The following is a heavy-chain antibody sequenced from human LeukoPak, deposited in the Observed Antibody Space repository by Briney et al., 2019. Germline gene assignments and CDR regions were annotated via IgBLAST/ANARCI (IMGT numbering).Heavy chain of an antibody. CDR2: ISGSGART. J-gene: IGHJ4*02. D-gene: IGHD1-26*01. CDR1: GFTFSSYA. CDR3: AKDMGEDGSYYLDY. Sequence: GGSLRLSCAASGFTFSSYAMSWVRQAPGKGLEWVSAISGSGARTYYAGSVKGRFTISRDTSKNTLYLQMNSLRAEDTAVYYCAKDMGEDGSYYLDYWGQGTLVTVSS. V-gene: IGHV3-23*01.